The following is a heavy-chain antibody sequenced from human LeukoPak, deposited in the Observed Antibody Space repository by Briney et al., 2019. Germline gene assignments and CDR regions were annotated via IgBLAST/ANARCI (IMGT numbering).Heavy chain of an antibody. Sequence: GGSLRLSCAASGFTFSSYSMNWVRQAPGKGLEWVSYISSSSSTIYYADSVKGRFTISRDNAKNSLYLQMNSLRAEDTAVYYCARHRRGSSSTYYYYYYMDVWGKGTTVTVSS. CDR3: ARHRRGSSSTYYYYYYMDV. D-gene: IGHD6-6*01. J-gene: IGHJ6*03. V-gene: IGHV3-48*01. CDR2: ISSSSSTI. CDR1: GFTFSSYS.